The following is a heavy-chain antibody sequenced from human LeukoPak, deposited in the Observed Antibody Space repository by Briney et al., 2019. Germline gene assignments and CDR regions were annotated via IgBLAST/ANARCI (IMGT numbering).Heavy chain of an antibody. CDR1: GFTFDDYA. J-gene: IGHJ1*01. D-gene: IGHD6-19*01. Sequence: PGRSLRVSCAASGFTFDDYAMHWVRQAPGKGLEWVSRISWNSGDIAYADSVKGRFTISRDNAKNSLYLQMNSLGPEDTASYYCAKGAGSSSFFYLRDPYFQHWGQGTLVTVSS. V-gene: IGHV3-9*01. CDR2: ISWNSGDI. CDR3: AKGAGSSSFFYLRDPYFQH.